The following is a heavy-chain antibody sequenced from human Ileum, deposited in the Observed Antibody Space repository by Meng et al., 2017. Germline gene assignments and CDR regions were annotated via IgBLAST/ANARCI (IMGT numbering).Heavy chain of an antibody. Sequence: QVPLQKSGPGLVRPSETLSLTCTVSGGSVSSANSYWSWIRQTPGKGLEWIGYVYNTGNTNSNPSLRSRLTMSVDTSNSQFSLKLTSVTAADTAVYYCARGGGGGWPNWFDPWGQGTLVTVSS. CDR2: VYNTGNT. CDR3: ARGGGGGWPNWFDP. V-gene: IGHV4-61*01. CDR1: GGSVSSANSY. D-gene: IGHD6-19*01. J-gene: IGHJ5*02.